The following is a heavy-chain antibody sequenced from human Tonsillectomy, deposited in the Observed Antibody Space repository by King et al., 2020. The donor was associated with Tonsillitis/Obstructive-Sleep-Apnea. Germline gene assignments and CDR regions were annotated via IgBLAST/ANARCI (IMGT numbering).Heavy chain of an antibody. CDR3: ASDYCSSTSCYYYYYYMDV. Sequence: VQLVESGGGVVQPGRSLRLSCAASGFTFSSYAMHWVRQAPGKGLEWVAVISYDGSNKYYADSVKGRFTISRDNSKNTLYLQMNSLRAEDTAVYYCASDYCSSTSCYYYYYYMDVWGKGTTVTVSS. J-gene: IGHJ6*03. CDR1: GFTFSSYA. V-gene: IGHV3-30*04. CDR2: ISYDGSNK. D-gene: IGHD2-2*01.